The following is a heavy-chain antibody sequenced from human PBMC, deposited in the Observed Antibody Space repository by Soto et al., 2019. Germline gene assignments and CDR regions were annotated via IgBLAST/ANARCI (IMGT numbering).Heavy chain of an antibody. CDR2: IYTGGST. V-gene: IGHV3-66*01. Sequence: GGSLRLSCAASGFTVSSNYMSWVRQAPGKGLEWVSVIYTGGSTYYADSVKGRFTISRDNSKNTLYLQMNSLRVEDTAVYYCARGLRSYGYFDYWGQGTLVTVSS. J-gene: IGHJ4*02. D-gene: IGHD5-18*01. CDR1: GFTVSSNY. CDR3: ARGLRSYGYFDY.